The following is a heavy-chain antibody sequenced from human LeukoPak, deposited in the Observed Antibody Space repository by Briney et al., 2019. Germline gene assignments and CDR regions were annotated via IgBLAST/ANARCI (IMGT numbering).Heavy chain of an antibody. CDR1: GFTDSSIH. J-gene: IGHJ3*02. CDR2: TYTGGNS. Sequence: GGSLRLSCAASGFTDSSIHMVWVRQAPGKGLEWVSLTYTGGNSYYADSVKGRFIISRDISKNTLYLQMNSLRAEDSALYYCARGGRGSAAVVAPRSFDIWGQGTMVTVSS. D-gene: IGHD3-22*01. CDR3: ARGGRGSAAVVAPRSFDI. V-gene: IGHV3-53*01.